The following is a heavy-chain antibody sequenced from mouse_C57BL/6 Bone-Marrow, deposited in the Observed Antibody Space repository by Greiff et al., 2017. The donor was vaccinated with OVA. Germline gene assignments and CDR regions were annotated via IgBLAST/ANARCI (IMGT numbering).Heavy chain of an antibody. D-gene: IGHD2-5*01. J-gene: IGHJ4*01. CDR1: GYTFTDYY. CDR3: ARNYSNYLFFYAMDY. Sequence: EVQLQQSGPELVKPGASVKISCKASGYTFTDYYMNWVKQSHGKSLEWIGDINPNNGGTSYNQKFKGKATLTVDKSSSTAYMELRSLTSEDSAVYYCARNYSNYLFFYAMDYWGQGTSVTVSS. V-gene: IGHV1-26*01. CDR2: INPNNGGT.